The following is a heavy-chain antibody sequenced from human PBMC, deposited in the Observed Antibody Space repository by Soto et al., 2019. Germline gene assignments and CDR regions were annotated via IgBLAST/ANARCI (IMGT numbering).Heavy chain of an antibody. J-gene: IGHJ3*02. CDR1: GFICSSYD. CDR2: ILVGGST. Sequence: GGSLRLSCAVSGFICSSYDMSWVRQAPGQGLEWVSTILVGGSTHYEDSVKGRFTISRDTSKNTVYLQMNSLTAGDTAFYYCAKAAATSGGAFEIYGQGTMVTVSS. V-gene: IGHV3-23*01. CDR3: AKAAATSGGAFEI. D-gene: IGHD2-15*01.